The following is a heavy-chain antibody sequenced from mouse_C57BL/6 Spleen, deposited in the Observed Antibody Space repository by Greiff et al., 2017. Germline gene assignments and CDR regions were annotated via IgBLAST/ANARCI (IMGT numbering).Heavy chain of an antibody. CDR1: GFTFSDYG. Sequence: EVHLVESGGGLVKPGGSLKLSCAASGFTFSDYGMHWVRQAPEKGLEWVAYISSGSSTIYYADTVKGRFTISRDNAKNTLFLQMTSLRSEDTAMYYCARGDGSSPRFAYWGQGTLVTVSA. J-gene: IGHJ3*01. D-gene: IGHD1-1*01. CDR3: ARGDGSSPRFAY. CDR2: ISSGSSTI. V-gene: IGHV5-17*01.